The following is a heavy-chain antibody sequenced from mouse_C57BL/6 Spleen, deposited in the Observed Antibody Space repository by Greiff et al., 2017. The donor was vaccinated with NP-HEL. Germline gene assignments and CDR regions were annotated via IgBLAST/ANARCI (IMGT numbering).Heavy chain of an antibody. V-gene: IGHV1-55*01. CDR1: GYTFTSYW. CDR3: ARGEVITTVLDY. Sequence: QVQLQQPGAELVKPGASVKMSCKASGYTFTSYWITWVKQRPGQGLEWIGDIYPGSGSTNYNEKFKSKATLTVDTSSSTAYMQLSSLTSEDSAVYYCARGEVITTVLDYWGQGTSVTVSS. J-gene: IGHJ4*01. D-gene: IGHD1-1*01. CDR2: IYPGSGST.